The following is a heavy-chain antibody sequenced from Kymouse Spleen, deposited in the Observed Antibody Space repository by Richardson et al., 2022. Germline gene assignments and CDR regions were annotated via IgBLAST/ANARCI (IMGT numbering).Heavy chain of an antibody. CDR1: GFTFDDYA. D-gene: IGHD2-8*01. J-gene: IGHJ5*02. CDR3: AKDMGYCTNGVCSNWFDP. CDR2: ISWNSGSI. V-gene: IGHV3-9*01. Sequence: EVQLVESGGGLVQPGRSLRLSCAASGFTFDDYAMHWVRQAPGKGLEWVSGISWNSGSIGYADSVKGRFTISRDNAKNSLYLQMNSLRAEDTALYYCAKDMGYCTNGVCSNWFDPWGQGTLVTVSS.